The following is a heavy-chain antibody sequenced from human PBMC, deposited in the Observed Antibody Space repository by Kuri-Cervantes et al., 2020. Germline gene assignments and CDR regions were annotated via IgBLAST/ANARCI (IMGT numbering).Heavy chain of an antibody. CDR1: GFTFDDYA. D-gene: IGHD6-13*01. Sequence: GGSLRLSCAASGFTFDDYAMHWVRQAPGKGLEWVSGISWNSGSIGYADSVKGRFTISRDNAKNSLYLQMNSLRAEDTALYYCAETFSSSWYSYPDYWGQGTLVTVSS. J-gene: IGHJ4*02. V-gene: IGHV3-9*01. CDR2: ISWNSGSI. CDR3: AETFSSSWYSYPDY.